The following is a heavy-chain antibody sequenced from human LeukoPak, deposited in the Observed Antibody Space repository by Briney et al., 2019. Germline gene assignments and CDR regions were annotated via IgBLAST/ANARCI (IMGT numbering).Heavy chain of an antibody. Sequence: SETLSLTCAVYGGSFSGYYWSWIRQPPGKGLEWIGEINHSGSTNYNPSLKSRVTISVDTSKNQFSLRLSSVTAADTAVYYCARRWLHRKGFDYWGQGTLVTVSS. CDR1: GGSFSGYY. CDR3: ARRWLHRKGFDY. D-gene: IGHD5-24*01. J-gene: IGHJ4*02. CDR2: INHSGST. V-gene: IGHV4-34*01.